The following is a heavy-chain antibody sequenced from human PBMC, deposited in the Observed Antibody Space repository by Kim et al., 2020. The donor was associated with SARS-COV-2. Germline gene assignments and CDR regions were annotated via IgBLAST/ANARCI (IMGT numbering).Heavy chain of an antibody. CDR3: ARDYYFDY. V-gene: IGHV4-4*02. J-gene: IGHJ4*02. CDR2: GST. Sequence: GSTNYNPALKRRVTISVDKAKTQFSLKLSSVTAADTAVYYCARDYYFDYWGQGTLVTVSS.